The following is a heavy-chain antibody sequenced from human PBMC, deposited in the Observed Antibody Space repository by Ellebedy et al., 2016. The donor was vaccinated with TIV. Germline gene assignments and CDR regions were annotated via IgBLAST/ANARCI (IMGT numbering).Heavy chain of an antibody. Sequence: SETLSLXCTVSGGSISSYYWSWIRQPPGKGLEWIGYIYYSGSTNYNPSLKSRVTISVDTSKNQFSLKLSSVTAADTAVYYCAREWGYDILTGYYLGWFDPWGQGTLVTVSS. CDR3: AREWGYDILTGYYLGWFDP. CDR1: GGSISSYY. CDR2: IYYSGST. D-gene: IGHD3-9*01. J-gene: IGHJ5*02. V-gene: IGHV4-59*01.